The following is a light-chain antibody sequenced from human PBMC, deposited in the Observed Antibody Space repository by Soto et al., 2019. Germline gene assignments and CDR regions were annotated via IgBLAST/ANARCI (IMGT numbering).Light chain of an antibody. CDR2: DAS. Sequence: EIVLTQSPATLSLSPGERATLSCRASQSVSSYLDWYQQKPGQAPRLLIYDASNRATGIPARFSGSGSGTDFTLTISSLEPEDFAVYYCQQRSNWPRTFGQGTKVEIK. CDR1: QSVSSY. CDR3: QQRSNWPRT. J-gene: IGKJ1*01. V-gene: IGKV3-11*01.